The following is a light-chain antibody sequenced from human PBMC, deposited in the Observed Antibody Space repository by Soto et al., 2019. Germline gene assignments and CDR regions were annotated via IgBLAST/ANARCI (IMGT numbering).Light chain of an antibody. CDR3: QQVESYPST. CDR1: QSISSW. V-gene: IGKV1-5*01. Sequence: IQMTQSPSTLSASVGSRLTISCRASQSISSWLAWYQQKPGKAPKIMIYAASSLQSGVPSRFSGSGSGTDFTLTITSLRTEDFATYYCQQVESYPSTFGGGTKVDIK. CDR2: AAS. J-gene: IGKJ4*01.